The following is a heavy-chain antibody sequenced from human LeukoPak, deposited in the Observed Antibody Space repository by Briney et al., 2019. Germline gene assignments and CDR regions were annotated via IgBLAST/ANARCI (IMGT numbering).Heavy chain of an antibody. Sequence: ASAKVSCKASGGTFSSYAISWVRQAPGQGLEWMGGIIPIFGTANYAQKFQGRVTITADESTSTAYMELSSLRSEDTAVYYCASQGGQSLTFDYWGQGTLVTVSS. D-gene: IGHD3-16*01. J-gene: IGHJ4*02. CDR1: GGTFSSYA. CDR2: IIPIFGTA. V-gene: IGHV1-69*01. CDR3: ASQGGQSLTFDY.